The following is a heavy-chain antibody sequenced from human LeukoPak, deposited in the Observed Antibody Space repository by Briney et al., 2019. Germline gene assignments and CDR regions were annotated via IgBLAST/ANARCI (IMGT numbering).Heavy chain of an antibody. CDR3: ASRWFGELLADYFDY. V-gene: IGHV4-34*01. J-gene: IGHJ4*02. Sequence: SGTLSLTCAVYGGSFSGYYWSWIRQPPGKGLEWIGEINHSGSTNYNPSLKSRVSISVDTSKNQFSLKLSSVTAADTAVYYCASRWFGELLADYFDYWGQGTLVTVSS. CDR1: GGSFSGYY. CDR2: INHSGST. D-gene: IGHD3-10*01.